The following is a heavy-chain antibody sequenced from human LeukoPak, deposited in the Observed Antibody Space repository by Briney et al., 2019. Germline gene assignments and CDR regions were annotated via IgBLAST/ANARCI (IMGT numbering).Heavy chain of an antibody. V-gene: IGHV1-46*01. CDR1: GYTFTIYY. Sequence: ASVKVSCKASGYTFTIYYMHWVRQAPGQGLEWMGIINPSGGSTSYAQKFQGRVTMTRDMSTSTVYMELSSLRSEDTAVYYCARDLTRRFDPWGQGTLVTVSS. J-gene: IGHJ5*02. D-gene: IGHD2-2*01. CDR3: ARDLTRRFDP. CDR2: INPSGGST.